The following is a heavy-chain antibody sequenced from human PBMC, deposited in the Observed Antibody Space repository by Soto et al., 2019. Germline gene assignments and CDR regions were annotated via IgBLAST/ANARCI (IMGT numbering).Heavy chain of an antibody. V-gene: IGHV4-39*01. J-gene: IGHJ4*02. CDR1: GGSIRSSNYY. CDR3: ARHVGWLLGY. D-gene: IGHD5-12*01. CDR2: TYYXARN. Sequence: NPSXTPSLTCTVSGGSIRSSNYYLGWIRQPTGKRMAWFXGTYYXARNYYNPSLXXRVTISVXTSKNHFSMKESSVNAADTAVYYCARHVGWLLGYWGQATMVTLYS.